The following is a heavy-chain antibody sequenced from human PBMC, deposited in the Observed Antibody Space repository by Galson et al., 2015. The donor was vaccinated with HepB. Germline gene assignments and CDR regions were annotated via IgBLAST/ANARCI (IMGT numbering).Heavy chain of an antibody. CDR1: GGSISSGGYS. CDR3: ARARIAARLGVWFDP. V-gene: IGHV4-30-2*01. CDR2: IYHSGST. Sequence: TLSLTCAVSGGSISSGGYSWSWIRQPPGKGLEWIGYIYHSGSTYYNPSLKSRVTISVDRSKNQFSLKLSSVTAADTAVYYCARARIAARLGVWFDPWGQGTLVTVSS. J-gene: IGHJ5*02. D-gene: IGHD6-6*01.